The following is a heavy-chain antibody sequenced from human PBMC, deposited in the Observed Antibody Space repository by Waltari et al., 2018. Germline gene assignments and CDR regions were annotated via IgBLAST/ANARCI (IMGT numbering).Heavy chain of an antibody. Sequence: QVQLVQSGAEVKKPGSSVKVSCKASGGTFSSYAISWVRQAPGQGLGWMGGISPIFGTANYAQKFQGRVTSTADESTSTAYMELSSLRSEDTAVYYCASVAAAGSYYYYYMDVWGKGTTVTVSS. CDR1: GGTFSSYA. V-gene: IGHV1-69*12. CDR2: ISPIFGTA. D-gene: IGHD6-13*01. J-gene: IGHJ6*03. CDR3: ASVAAAGSYYYYYMDV.